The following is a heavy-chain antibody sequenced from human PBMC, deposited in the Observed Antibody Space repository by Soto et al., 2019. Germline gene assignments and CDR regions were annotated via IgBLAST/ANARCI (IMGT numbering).Heavy chain of an antibody. CDR3: VRGGSNYAS. CDR2: IKQDESEK. J-gene: IGHJ5*02. V-gene: IGHV3-7*01. D-gene: IGHD4-4*01. Sequence: VGSLRLSCTASGFTFSDSWMTWVRQAPGKGLEWVARIKQDESEKKYADSVKGRFSISRDNAKNSMYLQMDHLRGEDTAVYYCVRGGSNYASWGQGTLVTVSS. CDR1: GFTFSDSW.